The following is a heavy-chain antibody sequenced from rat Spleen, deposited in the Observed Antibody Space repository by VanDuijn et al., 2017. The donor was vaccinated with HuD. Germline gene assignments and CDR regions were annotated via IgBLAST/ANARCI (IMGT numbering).Heavy chain of an antibody. CDR3: SAMGVGF. Sequence: VQLVESGGGLVQPQESLRISCAASGFTFSSAAMYWVRQAPGKGLECIARIRTKPNNYATYYADSVKGRFTISRDDSKSVVYLQMDNLKTEDTAMYYCSAMGVGFWGQGVMVTVSS. D-gene: IGHD1-7*01. V-gene: IGHV10-5*01. CDR1: GFTFSSAA. CDR2: IRTKPNNYAT. J-gene: IGHJ2*01.